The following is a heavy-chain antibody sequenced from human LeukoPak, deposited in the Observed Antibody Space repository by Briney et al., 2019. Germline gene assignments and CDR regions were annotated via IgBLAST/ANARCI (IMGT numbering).Heavy chain of an antibody. CDR3: ARDRTLYSSGWQLDY. D-gene: IGHD6-19*01. J-gene: IGHJ4*02. Sequence: GASVKVSCKASGYTFTGYYMHWVRQAPGQGLEWMGRINPNSGGTNYAQKFQGRVTMTRDTSISTAYMELSRLRSDDTAVYYCARDRTLYSSGWQLDYWGQGTLVTVSS. CDR2: INPNSGGT. V-gene: IGHV1-2*02. CDR1: GYTFTGYY.